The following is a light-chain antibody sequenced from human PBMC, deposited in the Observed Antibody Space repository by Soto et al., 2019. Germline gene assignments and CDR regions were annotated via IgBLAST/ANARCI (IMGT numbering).Light chain of an antibody. J-gene: IGKJ1*01. CDR2: GVS. CDR1: QTISSNF. V-gene: IGKV3-20*01. Sequence: EIVLTQSPGTLSLSPGEGANLACRASQTISSNFLAWYQQKPGQAPRLLIYGVSIRATGIPDRFSGSGSGTDFTLTISRLEPEDFAVYYCQQCGSSPWTFGKGTTVEIK. CDR3: QQCGSSPWT.